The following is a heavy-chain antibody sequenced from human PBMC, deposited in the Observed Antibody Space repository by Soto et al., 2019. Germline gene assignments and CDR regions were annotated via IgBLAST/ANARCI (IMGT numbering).Heavy chain of an antibody. CDR2: IIPIFGTA. Sequence: SVKVSCKASVGTFSSYAISWVRQAPGQGLEWVGGIIPIFGTANYAQKFQGRVTITADKSTSTAYMELSSLRSEDTAVYYCARAGAGYCSSTSCSPIPSYYYGMDVWGQGTTVTVSS. D-gene: IGHD2-2*01. CDR3: ARAGAGYCSSTSCSPIPSYYYGMDV. J-gene: IGHJ6*02. CDR1: VGTFSSYA. V-gene: IGHV1-69*06.